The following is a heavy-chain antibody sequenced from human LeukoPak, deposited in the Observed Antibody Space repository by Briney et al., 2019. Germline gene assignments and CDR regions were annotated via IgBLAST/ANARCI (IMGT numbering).Heavy chain of an antibody. J-gene: IGHJ4*02. V-gene: IGHV4-34*01. Sequence: SETLSFTCAVYGGSFSGYYWSWIRQPPGKGLEWIGEINHSGSTNYNPSLKSRVTISVDTSKNQFSLKLSFVTAADTAVYYCARGGGYCSGGSCYGYRDYWGQGTLVTVSS. CDR2: INHSGST. CDR3: ARGGGYCSGGSCYGYRDY. CDR1: GGSFSGYY. D-gene: IGHD2-15*01.